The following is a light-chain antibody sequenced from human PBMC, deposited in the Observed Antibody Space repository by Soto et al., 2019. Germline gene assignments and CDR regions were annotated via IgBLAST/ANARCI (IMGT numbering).Light chain of an antibody. Sequence: DIQMTQSPSTLSASVGDRVTITCRASQSISTWLAWYQQKPQKAPNLLISKASTLESGIPSRFSGSGSGTEFTLTISSLQPDYFATYYCQQYSGYSGTFGQGTKVEVK. V-gene: IGKV1-5*03. CDR1: QSISTW. CDR2: KAS. CDR3: QQYSGYSGT. J-gene: IGKJ1*01.